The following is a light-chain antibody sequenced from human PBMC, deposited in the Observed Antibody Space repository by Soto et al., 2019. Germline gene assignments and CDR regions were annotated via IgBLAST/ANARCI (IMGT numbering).Light chain of an antibody. CDR1: QSVRSNY. Sequence: EIVLTHSPDTLSLSPGERATLSCRASQSVRSNYLAWYQQKPGQAPRFLIYDASSRATGIPDRFSGSGSGTDFTLTISGLEPEDFAVYYCQQYGISPLTFGGGTKVDIK. V-gene: IGKV3-20*01. CDR3: QQYGISPLT. CDR2: DAS. J-gene: IGKJ4*01.